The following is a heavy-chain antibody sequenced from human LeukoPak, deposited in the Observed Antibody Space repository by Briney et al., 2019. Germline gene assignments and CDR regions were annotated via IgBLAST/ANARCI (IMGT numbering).Heavy chain of an antibody. V-gene: IGHV4-34*01. D-gene: IGHD2-2*01. J-gene: IGHJ4*02. CDR3: ARLGYCSSTSCRPTHFDY. Sequence: SETLSLTCSVYGLSFSGYCWSWIRQPPGKGLECIGEINHSGSTNYKPSLKRRVTISVDTSQNQFTPKLRSLTAADTAVYYCARLGYCSSTSCRPTHFDYWRQRPLVPVSS. CDR1: GLSFSGYC. CDR2: INHSGST.